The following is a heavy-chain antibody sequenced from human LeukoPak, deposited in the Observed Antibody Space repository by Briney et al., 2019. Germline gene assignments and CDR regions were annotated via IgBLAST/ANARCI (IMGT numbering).Heavy chain of an antibody. CDR2: MNPNSGNT. CDR1: GYTFTSYD. J-gene: IGHJ6*03. Sequence: ASVKVSCKASGYTFTSYDINWVRQATGQGLEWMGWMNPNSGNTGYAQKFQGRVTMTRNTSISTAYMELSSLRSEDTAVYYCANGIRGNYYYYMDVWGKGTTVTVSS. V-gene: IGHV1-8*01. D-gene: IGHD3-10*01. CDR3: ANGIRGNYYYYMDV.